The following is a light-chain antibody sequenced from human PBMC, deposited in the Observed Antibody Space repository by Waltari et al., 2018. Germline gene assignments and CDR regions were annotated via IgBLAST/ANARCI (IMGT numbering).Light chain of an antibody. V-gene: IGLV3-10*01. Sequence: YELTQQPSVSVSPGQPARITCSGHELPRKYAYWFQQKSGQAPRLVIYEDTKRPSGIPERFSGSSSGTVATLTITGAQVDDEADYYCYSSDSTGLRVFGGGTTVVVL. CDR3: YSSDSTGLRV. J-gene: IGLJ1*01. CDR2: EDT. CDR1: ELPRKY.